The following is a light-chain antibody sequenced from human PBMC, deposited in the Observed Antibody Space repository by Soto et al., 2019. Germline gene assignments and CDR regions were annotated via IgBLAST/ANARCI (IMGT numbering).Light chain of an antibody. V-gene: IGLV2-14*01. CDR2: EVT. CDR3: CSDTYSGTYV. J-gene: IGLJ1*01. CDR1: ASDVGGYNY. Sequence: QSALTQPASVSGSPGQSITISCAGTASDVGGYNYVSWYQHHPGKAPKLMIYEVTSRPSGVSSRFSGSKSGNTASLTISGLHTEDDGDYFCCSDTYSGTYVFRTWTKVTVL.